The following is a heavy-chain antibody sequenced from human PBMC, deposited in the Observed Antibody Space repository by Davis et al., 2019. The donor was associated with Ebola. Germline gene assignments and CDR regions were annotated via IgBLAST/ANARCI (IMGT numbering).Heavy chain of an antibody. D-gene: IGHD3-10*01. CDR3: ARVLWLYETLGGEDY. CDR1: GYTFTSYA. V-gene: IGHV7-4-1*02. CDR2: INTNTGNP. Sequence: AASVKVSCKASGYTFTSYAMNWVRQAPGQGLEWMGWINTNTGNPTYAQGFTGRFVFSLDTSVSTAYLQISSLKAEDTAVYYCARVLWLYETLGGEDYWGQGTLVTVSS. J-gene: IGHJ4*02.